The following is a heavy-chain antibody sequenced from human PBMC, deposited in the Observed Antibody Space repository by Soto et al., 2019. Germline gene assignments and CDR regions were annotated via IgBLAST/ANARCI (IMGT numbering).Heavy chain of an antibody. CDR3: TVWGSGNDFGAA. V-gene: IGHV3-72*01. CDR1: GFTFSDHY. D-gene: IGHD3-10*01. J-gene: IGHJ4*02. CDR2: SKNKADSYTT. Sequence: EVQLVESGGGLVQPGGSLRLSCAASGFTFSDHYMDWVRQAPGQGLEWVGRSKNKADSYTTEYAASVKGRFTSSRDGSKNSLFLQMNSLKTEDTAVYYCTVWGSGNDFGAAWGQGILVTVSS.